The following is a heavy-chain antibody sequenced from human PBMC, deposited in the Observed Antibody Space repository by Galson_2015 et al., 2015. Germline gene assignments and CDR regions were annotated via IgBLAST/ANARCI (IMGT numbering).Heavy chain of an antibody. CDR1: CGAFRGYF. J-gene: IGHJ4*02. CDR2: IYYSGST. CDR3: ARVGVGGSGSYRLDY. Sequence: GTPSLTCAVYCGAFRGYFWSWIRQPPGGGLGWVGDIYYSGSTNYNPSLKSRVTISVDTSKNQFSLKLSSVTAADTAVYYCARVGVGGSGSYRLDYWGQGTLVTVSS. D-gene: IGHD3-10*01. V-gene: IGHV4-59*01.